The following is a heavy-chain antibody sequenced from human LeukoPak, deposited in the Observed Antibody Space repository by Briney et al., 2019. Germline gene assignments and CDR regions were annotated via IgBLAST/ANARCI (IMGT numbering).Heavy chain of an antibody. D-gene: IGHD4-17*01. CDR3: ARYDTTVTITLDN. J-gene: IGHJ4*02. Sequence: SETLSLTCSVSGGSISSRGFSWGWIRQPPGKGLEWIGNIYYGGSTYYNPSLNSRVTISVDTSKDQLSLKLTSVTATDTAVYYCARYDTTVTITLDNWGQGTLVTVSS. V-gene: IGHV4-39*01. CDR1: GGSISSRGFS. CDR2: IYYGGST.